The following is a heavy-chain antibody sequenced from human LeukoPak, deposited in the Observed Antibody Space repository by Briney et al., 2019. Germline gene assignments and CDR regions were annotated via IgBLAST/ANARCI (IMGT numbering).Heavy chain of an antibody. CDR1: GFTFDSYT. CDR2: ISSSNSFI. J-gene: IGHJ4*02. Sequence: PGGSLRLSCAASGFTFDSYTMNWVRQSPGKGLEWVSSISSSNSFIYYMDSVRGRFTISRDNAANSLYLQMDSLRADDTAIYYCARASTPGNYFDHWGRGILVTVSS. CDR3: ARASTPGNYFDH. V-gene: IGHV3-21*01. D-gene: IGHD1-1*01.